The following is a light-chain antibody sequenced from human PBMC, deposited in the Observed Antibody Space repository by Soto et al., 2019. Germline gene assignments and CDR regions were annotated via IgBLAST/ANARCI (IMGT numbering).Light chain of an antibody. J-gene: IGLJ1*01. Sequence: QSVLTQPASVSGSLGQSITIPCTGSSSDVGGYNYVSWHQQHPGKAPKLIISDVSHRPSGVSSRFSGSKSGNTASLIISGLQAEDEADYYCSSFTSSTPTYVFGTGTKVTVL. V-gene: IGLV2-14*01. CDR3: SSFTSSTPTYV. CDR1: SSDVGGYNY. CDR2: DVS.